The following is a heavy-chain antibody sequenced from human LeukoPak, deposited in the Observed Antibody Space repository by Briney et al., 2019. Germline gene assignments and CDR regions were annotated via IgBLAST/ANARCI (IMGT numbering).Heavy chain of an antibody. CDR1: GYTFTGYY. CDR3: ARGLTVTSYYYYYYMDV. J-gene: IGHJ6*03. V-gene: IGHV1-2*02. D-gene: IGHD4-17*01. Sequence: ASVKVSCKASGYTFTGYYVHWVRQAPGQGLEWMGWINPNSGGTNYAQKFQGRVTMTRDTSISTAYMELRRLRSEDTAVYYCARGLTVTSYYYYYYMDVWGKGTTVTISS. CDR2: INPNSGGT.